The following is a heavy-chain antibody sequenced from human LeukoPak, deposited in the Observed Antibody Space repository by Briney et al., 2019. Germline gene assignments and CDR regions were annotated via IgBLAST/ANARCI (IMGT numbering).Heavy chain of an antibody. CDR2: IYYSGST. Sequence: SQTLSLTCTVSGGSISSGDYYWSWIRQPPGKGLEWIGYIYYSGSTYYNPSLKSRVTISVDTSKNQFSLKLSSVTAADTAVYYCARAVLYDFWSGGYFDYWGQGTPVTVSS. D-gene: IGHD3-3*01. V-gene: IGHV4-30-4*08. J-gene: IGHJ4*02. CDR3: ARAVLYDFWSGGYFDY. CDR1: GGSISSGDYY.